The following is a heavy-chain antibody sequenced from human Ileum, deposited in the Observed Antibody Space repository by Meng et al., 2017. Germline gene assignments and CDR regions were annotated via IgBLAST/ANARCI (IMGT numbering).Heavy chain of an antibody. V-gene: IGHV4-61*03. CDR3: ARTPRYSGSYYFDP. CDR2: VYYSGYT. CDR1: GDSLSCDNHS. J-gene: IGHJ4*02. D-gene: IGHD1-26*01. Sequence: VPLKASGRVLVCPLDALVLPCTVRGDSLSCDNHSWSWIPRPPRKGVEWIGYVYYSGYTDCNASLKSRLSISIDTSKNHFSLKLSSVTAADAAVYYCARTPRYSGSYYFDPWGQGALVTVSS.